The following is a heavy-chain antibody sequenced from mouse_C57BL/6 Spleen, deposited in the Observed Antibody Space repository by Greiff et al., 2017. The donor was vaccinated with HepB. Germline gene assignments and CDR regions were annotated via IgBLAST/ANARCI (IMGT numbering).Heavy chain of an antibody. J-gene: IGHJ4*01. V-gene: IGHV5-4*01. CDR3: AREGDYYCGSSYERSAMDY. Sequence: EVKVEESGGGLVKPGGSLKLSCAASGFTFSSYAMSWVRQTPEKRLEWVATISDGGSYTYYPDNVKGRFTISRDNAKNNLYLQMSHLKSEDTAMYYCAREGDYYCGSSYERSAMDYWGQGTSVTVSS. CDR1: GFTFSSYA. CDR2: ISDGGSYT. D-gene: IGHD1-1*01.